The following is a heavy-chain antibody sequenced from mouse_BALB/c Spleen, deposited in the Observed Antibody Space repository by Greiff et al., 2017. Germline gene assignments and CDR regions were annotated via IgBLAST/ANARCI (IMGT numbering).Heavy chain of an antibody. J-gene: IGHJ3*01. CDR3: AWYGNYSAWFAY. Sequence: QVQLKESGAELVRPGTSVKISCKASGYTFTNYWLGWVKQRPGHGLEWIGDIYPGGGYTNYNEKFKGKATLTADTSSSTAYMQLSSLTSEDSAVYFCAWYGNYSAWFAYWGQGTLVTVSA. V-gene: IGHV1-63*02. CDR2: IYPGGGYT. D-gene: IGHD2-10*02. CDR1: GYTFTNYW.